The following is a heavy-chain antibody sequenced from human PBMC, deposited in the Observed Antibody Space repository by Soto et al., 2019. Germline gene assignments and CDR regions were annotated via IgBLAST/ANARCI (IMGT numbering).Heavy chain of an antibody. Sequence: RGALRVSLGGSGGRLSKCCMLVGRHAPGEGLEGLSLISYDGIEKWYAEPVKGRFTISRDNSKNTLYLQMNSLRGDDTAVYFCAKGYEVSPPVASAWYSNHLYGVAVSARRTTVPGSS. CDR2: ISYDGIEK. CDR3: AKGYEVSPPVASAWYSNHLYGVAV. J-gene: IGHJ6*02. V-gene: IGHV3-30*18. D-gene: IGHD6-19*01. CDR1: GGRLSKCC.